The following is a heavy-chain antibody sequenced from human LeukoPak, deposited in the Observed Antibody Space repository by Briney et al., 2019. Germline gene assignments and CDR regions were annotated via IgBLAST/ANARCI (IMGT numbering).Heavy chain of an antibody. J-gene: IGHJ4*02. CDR2: INQGGSEI. D-gene: IGHD5-18*01. CDR3: ARDWYGYSYAHY. V-gene: IGHV3-7*03. Sequence: GGSLRLSCEASGFTFSVSWMHWVRQAPGKGLEWVANINQGGSEIYHADSVKGRFTISRDNAKRSLYLQMNGLRAEDTAVYYCARDWYGYSYAHYWGQGTLVTVSS. CDR1: GFTFSVSW.